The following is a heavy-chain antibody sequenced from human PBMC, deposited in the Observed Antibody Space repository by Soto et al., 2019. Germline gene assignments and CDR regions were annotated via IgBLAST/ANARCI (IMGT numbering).Heavy chain of an antibody. Sequence: ASVKVSCKASGYTFTSYGISWVRQAPGQGLEWMGRISAYNGNTNYAQKLQGRVTMTTDTSTSTAYMELRSLRSDDTAVYYCARLDLLGYCSGGSCFLHAFDIWGQGTMVTVS. CDR1: GYTFTSYG. D-gene: IGHD2-15*01. CDR2: ISAYNGNT. V-gene: IGHV1-18*01. CDR3: ARLDLLGYCSGGSCFLHAFDI. J-gene: IGHJ3*02.